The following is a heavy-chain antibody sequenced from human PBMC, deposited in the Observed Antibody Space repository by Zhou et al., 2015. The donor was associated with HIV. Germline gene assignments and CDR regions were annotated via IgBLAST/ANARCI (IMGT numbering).Heavy chain of an antibody. CDR1: GFTFDDYA. Sequence: EVQLVESGGGLVQPGRSLRLSCAASGFTFDDYAMHWVRQAPGKGLEWVSGISWNSGSIGYADSVKGRFTISRDNAKNSLYLQMNSLRAEDTALYYCAKVHGAYDSSGFFDYWGQGTLVTVSS. CDR3: AKVHGAYDSSGFFDY. D-gene: IGHD3-22*01. J-gene: IGHJ4*02. V-gene: IGHV3-9*01. CDR2: ISWNSGSI.